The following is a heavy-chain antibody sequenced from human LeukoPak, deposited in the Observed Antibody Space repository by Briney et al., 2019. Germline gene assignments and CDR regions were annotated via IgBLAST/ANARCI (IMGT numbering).Heavy chain of an antibody. CDR3: AKDPPSYDFWSGYHDYYYYYMDV. Sequence: GGSLRLSCAASGFTFSSYGMHWVRQAPGKGLEWVAFIRYDGSNKYYADSVKGRFTISRDNSKNTLYLQMNSLRAEDTAVYYCAKDPPSYDFWSGYHDYYYYYMDVWGKGATVTVSS. CDR2: IRYDGSNK. J-gene: IGHJ6*03. D-gene: IGHD3-3*01. V-gene: IGHV3-30*02. CDR1: GFTFSSYG.